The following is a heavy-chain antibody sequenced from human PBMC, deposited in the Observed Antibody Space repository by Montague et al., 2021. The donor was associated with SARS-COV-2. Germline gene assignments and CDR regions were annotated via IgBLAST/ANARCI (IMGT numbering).Heavy chain of an antibody. J-gene: IGHJ4*02. CDR2: IYYSGST. V-gene: IGHV4-39*01. CDR3: ASLPRITIFGVVIHFDY. D-gene: IGHD3-3*01. CDR1: GGSISSSSYY. Sequence: ETLSLTCTVSGGSISSSSYYWGWIRQPPGKGLEWIGSIYYSGSTYYNPSLKSRVTISVDTSKNQFSLKLSSVTAADTAVYYCASLPRITIFGVVIHFDYWGRGTLVTVSS.